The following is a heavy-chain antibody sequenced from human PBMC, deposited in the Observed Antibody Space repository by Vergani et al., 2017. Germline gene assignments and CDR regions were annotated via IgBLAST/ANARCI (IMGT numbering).Heavy chain of an antibody. D-gene: IGHD3-16*02. CDR2: INPNSGGT. CDR1: GYTFTGYY. V-gene: IGHV1-2*02. CDR3: ARLYYDYIWGSYRPLDY. J-gene: IGHJ4*02. Sequence: QVQLVQSGAEVKKPGASVKVSCKASGYTFTGYYMHWVRQAPGQGLEWMGWINPNSGGTNYAQKFQGRVTMTRNTSISTAYMELSSLRSEDTAVYYCARLYYDYIWGSYRPLDYWGQGALVTVSS.